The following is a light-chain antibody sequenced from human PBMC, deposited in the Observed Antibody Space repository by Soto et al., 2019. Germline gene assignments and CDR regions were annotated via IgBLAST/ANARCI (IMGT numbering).Light chain of an antibody. CDR2: RNN. J-gene: IGLJ3*02. CDR1: SSNIGAGYG. CDR3: QSYDSSLSGWV. Sequence: QSALTQPPSVSGAPGQRVTISCTGSSSNIGAGYGVHWYQQLPGTVPKLLIYRNNNRPSGVPDRLSGSKSGTSASLAITGLQAEDEADYYCQSYDSSLSGWVFGGGTKLTVL. V-gene: IGLV1-40*01.